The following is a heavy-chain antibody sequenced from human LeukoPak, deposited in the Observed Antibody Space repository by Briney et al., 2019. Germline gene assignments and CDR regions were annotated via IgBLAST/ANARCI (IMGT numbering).Heavy chain of an antibody. CDR3: ARVYGTRGCFDY. Sequence: SETLSLTCTVSGGSISSYYWSWIRQPPGKGLEWIGYIYYSGSTNYNPSLKSRVTISVDTSKNQFSLKLSSVTAADTAVYYCARVYGTRGCFDYWGQGTLVTVSS. D-gene: IGHD5/OR15-5a*01. J-gene: IGHJ4*02. V-gene: IGHV4-59*01. CDR1: GGSISSYY. CDR2: IYYSGST.